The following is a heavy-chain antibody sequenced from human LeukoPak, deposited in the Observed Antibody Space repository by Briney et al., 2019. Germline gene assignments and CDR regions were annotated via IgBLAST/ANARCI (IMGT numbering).Heavy chain of an antibody. CDR3: AVDAEQWLGLVDY. CDR1: GFTFSSYG. J-gene: IGHJ4*02. V-gene: IGHV3-30*02. CDR2: IRYDGSNK. Sequence: PGGSLRLSCAASGFTFSSYGMHWVRQAPGKGLEWVAFIRYDGSNKYYADSVKGRFTISRDNSKNTLYLQMNSLRAEDTAVYYCAVDAEQWLGLVDYWGQGTLVTVSS. D-gene: IGHD6-19*01.